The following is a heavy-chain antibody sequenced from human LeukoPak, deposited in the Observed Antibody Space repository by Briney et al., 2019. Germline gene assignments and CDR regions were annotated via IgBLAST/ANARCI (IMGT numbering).Heavy chain of an antibody. CDR1: GVYW. V-gene: IGHV3-7*01. Sequence: PGGSLRLSCAVSGVYWMSWVRQAPGNGLEWVANINQDGSVIYYVDSVKGRFTISRDNAKNSLYLQMNSLRAEDTGVYYCATSSGAPGNMWGQGTLVTASS. D-gene: IGHD2-8*02. CDR3: ATSSGAPGNM. CDR2: INQDGSVI. J-gene: IGHJ4*02.